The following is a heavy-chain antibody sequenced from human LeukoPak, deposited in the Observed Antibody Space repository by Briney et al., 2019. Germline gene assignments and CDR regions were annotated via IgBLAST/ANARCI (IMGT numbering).Heavy chain of an antibody. Sequence: GPSVKLSCTSSGYTFTSYGITWVRQAPGQGLERKGWINANNSDTNYAQNLQGRVTMTSDTSTTTANMELRSLRSDDTAVYYCARGPIAAAGDYWGQGTLVTVSS. J-gene: IGHJ4*02. CDR2: INANNSDT. D-gene: IGHD6-13*01. CDR3: ARGPIAAAGDY. V-gene: IGHV1-18*01. CDR1: GYTFTSYG.